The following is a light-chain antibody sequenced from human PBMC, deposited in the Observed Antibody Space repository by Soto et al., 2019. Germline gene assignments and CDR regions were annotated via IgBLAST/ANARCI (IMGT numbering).Light chain of an antibody. J-gene: IGLJ1*01. V-gene: IGLV2-14*01. CDR3: SSYTSSSTEV. CDR1: SSDVGGYNY. Sequence: QSVLTQPASVSGSPGQSITISCTGTSSDVGGYNYVSWYQQHPGKAPKLMIYEVSTRPSGVSNRFSGSKSGNTASLTISGLQAEDEADYYCSSYTSSSTEVFGPGTKLTVL. CDR2: EVS.